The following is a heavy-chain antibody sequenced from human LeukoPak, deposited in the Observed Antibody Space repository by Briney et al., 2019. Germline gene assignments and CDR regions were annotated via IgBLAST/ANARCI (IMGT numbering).Heavy chain of an antibody. J-gene: IGHJ4*02. CDR3: VKALYSSGWCCDY. CDR2: ISSNGGST. D-gene: IGHD6-19*01. Sequence: GGSLRLSCSASGFTFSSYAMHWVRQAPGKGLEYVSAISSNGGSTYYADSVKGRFTISRDNSKNTLYLQMSSLRAEDTAVYYCVKALYSSGWCCDYWGQGTLVTVSS. V-gene: IGHV3-64D*06. CDR1: GFTFSSYA.